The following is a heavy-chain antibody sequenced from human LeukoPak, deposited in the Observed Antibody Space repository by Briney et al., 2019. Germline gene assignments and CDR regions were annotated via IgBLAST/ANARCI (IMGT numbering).Heavy chain of an antibody. D-gene: IGHD3-10*01. CDR2: IYYSGST. Sequence: SETLSLTCTVSGGSISSYYWSWIRQPPGKGLEWIGDIYYSGSTNYNPSLKSRVTISVDTSKNQFSLKLSSVTAADTAVYYCARDLREAEYGSGSLYWFDPWGQGTLVTVSS. V-gene: IGHV4-59*01. J-gene: IGHJ5*02. CDR1: GGSISSYY. CDR3: ARDLREAEYGSGSLYWFDP.